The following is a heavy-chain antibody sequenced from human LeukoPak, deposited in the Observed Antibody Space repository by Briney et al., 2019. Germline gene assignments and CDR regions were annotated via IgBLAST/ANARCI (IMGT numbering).Heavy chain of an antibody. D-gene: IGHD3-22*01. CDR1: EFTFRRYG. V-gene: IGHV3-23*01. Sequence: GGSLRLSCAAAEFTFRRYGMSWVRQAPGKGLEWVSAISGSGGSTFYADSVKGRFTISRDNSKNTLYLQMNSLRAEDTAVYYCAKDHDYYDSSGYPTRRGVIDYWGQGTLVTVSS. CDR2: ISGSGGST. J-gene: IGHJ4*02. CDR3: AKDHDYYDSSGYPTRRGVIDY.